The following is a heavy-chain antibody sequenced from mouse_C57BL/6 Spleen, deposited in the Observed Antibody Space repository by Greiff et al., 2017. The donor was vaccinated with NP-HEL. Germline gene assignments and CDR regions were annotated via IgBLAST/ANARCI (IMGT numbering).Heavy chain of an antibody. Sequence: VQLQQSGPELVKPGDSVKISCKASGYSFTGYFMNWVMQSHGKSLEWIGRINPYNGDTFYNQKFKGKATLTVDKSSSTAHMELRSLTSEDSAVYYCARASITTVVYFDYWGQGTTLTVSS. D-gene: IGHD1-1*01. CDR1: GYSFTGYF. V-gene: IGHV1-20*01. CDR2: INPYNGDT. J-gene: IGHJ2*01. CDR3: ARASITTVVYFDY.